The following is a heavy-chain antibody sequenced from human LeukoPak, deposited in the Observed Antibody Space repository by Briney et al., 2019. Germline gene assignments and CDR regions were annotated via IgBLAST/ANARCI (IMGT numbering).Heavy chain of an antibody. CDR1: GFSFSSYS. CDR3: ARDPGVVVAAYSGPFDY. D-gene: IGHD2-15*01. V-gene: IGHV3-21*01. Sequence: GGSLRLSCAASGFSFSSYSMNWVRQAPGKGLEWVSSISSSSSYIYYADSVKGRFTISRDNAKNSLYLQMNSLRAEDTAVYYCARDPGVVVAAYSGPFDYWGQGALVTVSS. CDR2: ISSSSSYI. J-gene: IGHJ4*02.